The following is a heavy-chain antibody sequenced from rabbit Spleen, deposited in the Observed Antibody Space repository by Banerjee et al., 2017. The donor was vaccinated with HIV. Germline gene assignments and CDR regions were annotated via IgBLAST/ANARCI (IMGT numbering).Heavy chain of an antibody. CDR3: ARGDNNGGNGFAL. V-gene: IGHV1S40*01. Sequence: QSLEESGGDLVKPGASLTLTCTASGFTLSSYRMSWVRQAPGKGLELIACIYNSGGSTWYASWAKGRFTVSKTSSTTVTLQMTSLTVADTATYFCARGDNNGGNGFALWGQGTLVTVS. CDR2: IYNSGGST. J-gene: IGHJ4*01. CDR1: GFTLSSYR. D-gene: IGHD4-2*01.